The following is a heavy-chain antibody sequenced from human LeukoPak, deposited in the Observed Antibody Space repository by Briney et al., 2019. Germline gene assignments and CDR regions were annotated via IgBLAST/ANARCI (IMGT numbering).Heavy chain of an antibody. Sequence: ASVKVSCKASGYTFTSYGISWVRQAPGQGLEWMGWISAYNGNTNYAQKLQGRVTMTTDTSTCTAYMELRSLRSDDTAVYYCARMYYGSGSYNNWFDPWGQGTLVTVSS. J-gene: IGHJ5*02. CDR1: GYTFTSYG. CDR3: ARMYYGSGSYNNWFDP. V-gene: IGHV1-18*01. CDR2: ISAYNGNT. D-gene: IGHD3-10*01.